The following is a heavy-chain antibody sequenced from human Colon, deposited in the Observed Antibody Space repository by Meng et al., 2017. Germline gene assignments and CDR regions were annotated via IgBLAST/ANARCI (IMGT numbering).Heavy chain of an antibody. V-gene: IGHV4-31*03. CDR3: ARGDYDNSGHLVAFDI. CDR2: IQYSGST. Sequence: SETLSLTCTVSGASVSSGGYYLTWLRQHPGKGLESIGYIQYSGSTYYNPSLESRLTISVDNSKNQFSLKLSSVTAADTAVYYCARGDYDNSGHLVAFDIWGRGTMVTVSS. D-gene: IGHD3-22*01. CDR1: GASVSSGGYY. J-gene: IGHJ3*02.